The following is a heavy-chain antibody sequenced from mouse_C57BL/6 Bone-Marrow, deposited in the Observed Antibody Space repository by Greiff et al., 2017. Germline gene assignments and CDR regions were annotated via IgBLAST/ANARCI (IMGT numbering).Heavy chain of an antibody. V-gene: IGHV14-4*01. D-gene: IGHD1-1*01. Sequence: EVKLVESGAELVRPGASVKLSCTASGFNIKADYLHWVKQRPEQGLEWIGWIDPENGDTAYASKFQGKATITADTSSNTAYLQLSSLTSEDTAVDYFTTYGSSLWYFDDWGTGTTVTVSS. CDR3: TTYGSSLWYFDD. J-gene: IGHJ1*03. CDR2: IDPENGDT. CDR1: GFNIKADY.